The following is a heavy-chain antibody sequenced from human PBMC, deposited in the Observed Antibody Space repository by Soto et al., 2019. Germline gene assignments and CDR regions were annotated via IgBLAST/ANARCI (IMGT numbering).Heavy chain of an antibody. Sequence: GGSLRLSCAASGFTFSSYSMNWVRQAPGKGLEWVSSISSSSSYIYYADSVKGRFTISRDNAKNSLYLQMNSLRAEDTAVYYCARDPLWGTAMVLWYFDLWGRGTLVTVSS. CDR3: ARDPLWGTAMVLWYFDL. CDR1: GFTFSSYS. D-gene: IGHD5-18*01. CDR2: ISSSSSYI. J-gene: IGHJ2*01. V-gene: IGHV3-21*01.